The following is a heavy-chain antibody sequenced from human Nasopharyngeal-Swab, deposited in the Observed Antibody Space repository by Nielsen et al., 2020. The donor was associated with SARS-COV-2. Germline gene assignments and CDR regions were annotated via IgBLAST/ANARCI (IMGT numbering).Heavy chain of an antibody. V-gene: IGHV1-2*06. J-gene: IGHJ4*02. CDR2: ISPNSGGT. CDR3: ASPHCNDGVCYSRAAFDS. D-gene: IGHD2-8*01. Sequence: ASVKVSCKPSRYTFTGYFIHWVRQAPGQGLGWMGRISPNSGGTNNAQKFQGRVTMTWDTSISTAYMALSRLRSDDTAVYYCASPHCNDGVCYSRAAFDSWGPGTLVTVSS. CDR1: RYTFTGYF.